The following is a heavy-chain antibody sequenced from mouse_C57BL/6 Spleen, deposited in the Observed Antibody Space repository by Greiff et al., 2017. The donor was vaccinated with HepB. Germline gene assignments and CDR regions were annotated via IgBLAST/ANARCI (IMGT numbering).Heavy chain of an antibody. V-gene: IGHV1-42*01. CDR3: ARGIYYDYDGGFAY. CDR1: GYSFTGYY. J-gene: IGHJ3*01. D-gene: IGHD2-4*01. CDR2: INPSTGGT. Sequence: DVQLQQSGPELVKPGASVKISCKASGYSFTGYYMNWVKQSPEKSLEWIGEINPSTGGTTYNQKFKAKATLTVDKSSSTAYMQLKSLTSKDSAVYYCARGIYYDYDGGFAYWGQGTLVTVSA.